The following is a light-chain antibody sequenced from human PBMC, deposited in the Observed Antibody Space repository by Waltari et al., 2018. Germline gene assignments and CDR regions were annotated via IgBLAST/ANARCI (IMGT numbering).Light chain of an antibody. J-gene: IGLJ2*01. Sequence: QSALTQPASVSGSPGQSITISCTGTSSDVCSWYQQHPGKAPKLMIYEVSNRPSGVSNRFSGSKSGNTASLTISGLQAEDEADYYCSSYTSSSTVFGGGTKLTVL. CDR2: EVS. CDR3: SSYTSSSTV. V-gene: IGLV2-14*01. CDR1: SSDVC.